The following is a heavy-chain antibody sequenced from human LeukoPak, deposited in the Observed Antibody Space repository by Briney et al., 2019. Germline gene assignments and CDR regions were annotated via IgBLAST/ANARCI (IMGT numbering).Heavy chain of an antibody. J-gene: IGHJ4*02. CDR3: ARVDGAAATTFDY. V-gene: IGHV1-8*01. CDR2: MNPNSGNT. Sequence: ASVKVSCKASGYTFTSYDINWVRQATGQGLEWMGWMNPNSGNTGYAQKFQGRVTMTRNTSIGTAYMELSSLRSEDTAVYYCARVDGAAATTFDYWGQGTLVTVSS. CDR1: GYTFTSYD. D-gene: IGHD6-13*01.